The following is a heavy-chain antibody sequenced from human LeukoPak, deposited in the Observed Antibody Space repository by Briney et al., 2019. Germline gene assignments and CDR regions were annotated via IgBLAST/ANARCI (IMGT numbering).Heavy chain of an antibody. J-gene: IGHJ3*02. CDR3: ARDFTYDSSGYYSDDAFDI. CDR2: ISAYNGNT. V-gene: IGHV1-18*01. D-gene: IGHD3-22*01. Sequence: ASVKVSCKASGYTFTSYGISWVRQAPGQGLEWMGWISAYNGNTNYAQKLQGRVTMTTDTSTSTAYMELRSLRSDDTAVYYCARDFTYDSSGYYSDDAFDIWGQGTMVTVSS. CDR1: GYTFTSYG.